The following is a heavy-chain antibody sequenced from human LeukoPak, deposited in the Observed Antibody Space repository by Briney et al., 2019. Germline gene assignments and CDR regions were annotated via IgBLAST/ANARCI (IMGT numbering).Heavy chain of an antibody. CDR3: TRGWLVYYYMDV. D-gene: IGHD3-22*01. CDR2: IYYSGST. J-gene: IGHJ6*03. V-gene: IGHV4-59*01. Sequence: SETLSLTCTVSGGSISSYYWSWIRQPPGKGLEWIGNIYYSGSTNYNPSLKSLVTISVDTSKNQFSLKLTSVTAADTAVYYCTRGWLVYYYMDVWGKGTTVTISS. CDR1: GGSISSYY.